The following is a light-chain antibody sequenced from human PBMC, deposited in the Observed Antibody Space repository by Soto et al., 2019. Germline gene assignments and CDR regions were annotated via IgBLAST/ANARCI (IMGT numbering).Light chain of an antibody. V-gene: IGLV2-23*03. CDR3: CSYAGSSTFDV. J-gene: IGLJ1*01. CDR1: SSDVGSYNL. CDR2: EGS. Sequence: QSVLTHPASVYGSPGQSLPISSTGTSSDVGSYNLVSWYQQHPGKAPKLMIYEGSKRPSGVSNRFSGSKSGNTASLTISGLQAEDEADYYCCSYAGSSTFDVFGTGTKVTVL.